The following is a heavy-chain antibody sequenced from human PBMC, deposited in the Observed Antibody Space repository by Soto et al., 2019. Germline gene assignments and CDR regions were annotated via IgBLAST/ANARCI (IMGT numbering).Heavy chain of an antibody. CDR1: GFTVGNNY. Sequence: EVQLVESGGGLIQPGGSLKLSCAASGFTVGNNYMSWVRQAPGKGLEWVSLIYSTGTTKYADSGKGRFTVSRDNAKNTLYHQMNSLRAEDTAVYYCAKDGRGSGSHYNSFGYWGQGTLVTVSS. V-gene: IGHV3-53*01. J-gene: IGHJ4*02. CDR3: AKDGRGSGSHYNSFGY. CDR2: IYSTGTT. D-gene: IGHD3-10*01.